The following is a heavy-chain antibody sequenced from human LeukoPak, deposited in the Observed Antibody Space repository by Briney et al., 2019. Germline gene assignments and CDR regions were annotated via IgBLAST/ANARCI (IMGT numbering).Heavy chain of an antibody. D-gene: IGHD2-21*02. CDR1: GGTFSSYA. Sequence: SVNVSCNASGGTFSSYANSWVRHGHGQGRELMWGIIPIFGTANYAQKFQGRVTITADESTSTAYMELRSLRSDDTAVYYCARAPKYIVVVTASKIEYFQHWGQGTLVTVSS. V-gene: IGHV1-69*13. CDR3: ARAPKYIVVVTASKIEYFQH. CDR2: IIPIFGTA. J-gene: IGHJ1*01.